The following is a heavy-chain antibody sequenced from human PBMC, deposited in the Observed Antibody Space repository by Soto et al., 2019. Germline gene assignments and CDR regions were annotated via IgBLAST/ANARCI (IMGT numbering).Heavy chain of an antibody. J-gene: IGHJ6*03. V-gene: IGHV4-39*01. CDR1: GGSISSSSYY. D-gene: IGHD3-10*01. CDR3: ARLFSGFGELGAYYYYYMDV. CDR2: IYYSGST. Sequence: PLETLSLTCTVSGGSISSSSYYWGWIRQPPGKGLEWIGSIYYSGSTYYNPSLKSRVTISVDTSKNQFSLKLSSVTAADTAVYYCARLFSGFGELGAYYYYYMDVWGKGTTVTVSS.